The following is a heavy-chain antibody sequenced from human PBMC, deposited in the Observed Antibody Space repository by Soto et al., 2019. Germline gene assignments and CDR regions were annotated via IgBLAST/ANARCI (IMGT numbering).Heavy chain of an antibody. CDR2: IYYSGST. V-gene: IGHV4-30-2*05. D-gene: IGHD1-26*01. CDR1: GGSISSAGVS. J-gene: IGHJ5*02. Sequence: PSETLSLTCAVSGGSISSAGVSWSWIRQSPGKDLELIGYIYYSGSTYYNPSLNSRLTISIDTSTNRFSLNLTSVTAADTAVYFCARLRWETENNWFDPWGQGALVTVSS. CDR3: ARLRWETENNWFDP.